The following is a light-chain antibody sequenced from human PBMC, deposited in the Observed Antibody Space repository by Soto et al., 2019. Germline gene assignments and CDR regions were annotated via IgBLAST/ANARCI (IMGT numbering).Light chain of an antibody. CDR3: QQYNSYSPVT. Sequence: DIQMTQSPSTLSASVGDRVTITCRASQSISSWLAWYQQKPGKAPKRLIYDASSLESGVPSRFSGSRSGTEFTLTIRSLQSNHFATDYRQQYNSYSPVTFGQGTKLQIK. CDR2: DAS. J-gene: IGKJ2*01. V-gene: IGKV1-5*01. CDR1: QSISSW.